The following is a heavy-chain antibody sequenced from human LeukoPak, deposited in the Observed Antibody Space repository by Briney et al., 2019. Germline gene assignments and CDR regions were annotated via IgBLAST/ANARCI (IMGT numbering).Heavy chain of an antibody. CDR1: GFTFSGYG. J-gene: IGHJ4*02. V-gene: IGHV3-23*01. D-gene: IGHD1-26*01. Sequence: GGSLRLSCAASGFTFSGYGMSWVRQAPGKGLEWISAISGGGGSTYYGDSVKGRFTISRDNSKNTLYLQMNNLRAEDTAVYYCAKRYSGSYWLYFDYWGQGTLVTVSS. CDR2: ISGGGGST. CDR3: AKRYSGSYWLYFDY.